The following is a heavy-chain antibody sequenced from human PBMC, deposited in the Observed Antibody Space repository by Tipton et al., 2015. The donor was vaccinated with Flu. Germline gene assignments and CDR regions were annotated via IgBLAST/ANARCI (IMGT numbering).Heavy chain of an antibody. CDR2: FYNNGST. J-gene: IGHJ5*02. CDR3: AREGDDHSRGWYAS. Sequence: TLSLTCSVSGGSISTYYWSWIRQPAGKGLEWVGHFYNNGSTRYNPSLKNRCTMSADTSRSQFSLKVTSVTAADTAVYFCAREGDDHSRGWYASWGQGILVTVSS. CDR1: GGSISTYY. V-gene: IGHV4-4*07. D-gene: IGHD6-19*01.